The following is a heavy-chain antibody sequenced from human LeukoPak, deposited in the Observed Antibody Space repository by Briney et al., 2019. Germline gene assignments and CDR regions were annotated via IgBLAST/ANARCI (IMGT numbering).Heavy chain of an antibody. CDR1: GGTFSSYT. D-gene: IGHD2-2*01. V-gene: IGHV1-69*02. CDR3: ATSPGGIVSAFDI. CDR2: IIPILGIA. Sequence: SVKVSCKASGGTFSSYTISWVRQAPGQGLEWMGRIIPILGIANYAQKFQGRVTITADKSTSTAYMELSSLRSEDTAVYYYATSPGGIVSAFDIWGQGTMVTVSS. J-gene: IGHJ3*02.